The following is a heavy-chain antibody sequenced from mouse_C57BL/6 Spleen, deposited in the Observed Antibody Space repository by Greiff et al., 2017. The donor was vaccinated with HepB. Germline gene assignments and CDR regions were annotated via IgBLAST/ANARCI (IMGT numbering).Heavy chain of an antibody. CDR1: GYAFTNYL. V-gene: IGHV1-54*01. CDR3: AREGLWDEDYAMDY. D-gene: IGHD4-1*01. J-gene: IGHJ4*01. CDR2: INPGSGGT. Sequence: QVQLQQSGAELVRPGTSVKVSCKASGYAFTNYLIEWVKQRPGQGLEWIGVINPGSGGTNYNEKFKGKATLTADKSSSTAYMQLSSLTSEDSAVYFCAREGLWDEDYAMDYWGQGTSVTVSS.